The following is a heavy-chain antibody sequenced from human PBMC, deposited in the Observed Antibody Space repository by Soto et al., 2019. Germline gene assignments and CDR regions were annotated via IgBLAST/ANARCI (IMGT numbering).Heavy chain of an antibody. J-gene: IGHJ4*02. V-gene: IGHV3-23*01. CDR1: GFTFSSYA. CDR2: ISGSGGST. Sequence: GGSLRLSCAASGFTFSSYAMSWVRQAPGKGLEWVSAISGSGGSTYYADSVKGRFTISRDNSKNTLYLQMNSLRAEDTAVYYCAKEKAGAISGSWSLVDYWGQGTLVTVSS. CDR3: AKEKAGAISGSWSLVDY. D-gene: IGHD6-13*01.